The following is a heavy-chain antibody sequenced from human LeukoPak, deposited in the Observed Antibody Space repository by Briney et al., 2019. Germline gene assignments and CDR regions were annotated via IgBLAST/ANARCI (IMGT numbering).Heavy chain of an antibody. J-gene: IGHJ6*03. CDR1: GGSFSGYY. Sequence: SETLSLTCAVYGGSFSGYYWSWIRQPPGKGLEWIGSIYYSGSTYYDPSLKSRVTISVDTSKNQFSLKLSSVTAADTAVYYCASTTVTTIYYYYYMDVWGKGTTVTVSS. V-gene: IGHV4-34*01. D-gene: IGHD4-17*01. CDR3: ASTTVTTIYYYYYMDV. CDR2: IYYSGST.